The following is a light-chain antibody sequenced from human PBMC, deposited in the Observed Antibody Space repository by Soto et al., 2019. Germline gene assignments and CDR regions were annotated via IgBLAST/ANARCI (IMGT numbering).Light chain of an antibody. Sequence: EIVMTQSPATLSVSPGERATLSCRASQSVSSNLAWYQQKPGQAPGLLIYGASTRATGIPARFSGSGSGTEFTLTISSLQSEDSAVYYCQQYNNWPPTWTFGQGTKVEVK. CDR3: QQYNNWPPTWT. J-gene: IGKJ1*01. CDR2: GAS. V-gene: IGKV3-15*01. CDR1: QSVSSN.